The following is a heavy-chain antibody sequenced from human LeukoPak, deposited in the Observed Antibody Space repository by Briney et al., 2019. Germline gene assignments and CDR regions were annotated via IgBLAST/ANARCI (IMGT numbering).Heavy chain of an antibody. CDR3: AKVSGWYYFDY. D-gene: IGHD6-19*01. J-gene: IGHJ4*02. Sequence: GGSLRLSCAASGFTFRSYAMSWVRQAPGKGLEWVSAISGSGGSTYYADSVKGRFTISRDNSKNTLYLQMNSRRAEDTAVYYCAKVSGWYYFDYWGQGTLVTVSS. V-gene: IGHV3-23*01. CDR2: ISGSGGST. CDR1: GFTFRSYA.